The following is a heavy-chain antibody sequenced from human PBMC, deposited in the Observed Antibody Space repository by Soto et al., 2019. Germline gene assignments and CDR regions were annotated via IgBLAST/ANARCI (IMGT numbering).Heavy chain of an antibody. CDR3: VRGPYNYNSRYFDY. Sequence: PSETLSLTCTVSGGSFSVYFWTWIRHPPGKGLEWLAEINHSGITNYNPSVESRVSMSVDTSKNQFSLRLYSVTAADTAVYYCVRGPYNYNSRYFDYWGQGTLVTVSS. CDR1: GGSFSVYF. D-gene: IGHD1-1*01. V-gene: IGHV4-34*01. CDR2: INHSGIT. J-gene: IGHJ4*02.